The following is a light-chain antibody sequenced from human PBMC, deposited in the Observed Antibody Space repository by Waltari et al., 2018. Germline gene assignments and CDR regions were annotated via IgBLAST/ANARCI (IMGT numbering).Light chain of an antibody. CDR2: AAS. V-gene: IGKV1-9*01. CDR3: QQVNNYPFT. CDR1: QGISSY. Sequence: DIQLTQSPSFLSASVGDRVTLTCRASQGISSYLAWYQQKPGKAPKLLIYAASTLQSGVPSRFSGSGSGTEFTLTISSLQPEDFATYYCQQVNNYPFTFGPGTKVDIK. J-gene: IGKJ3*01.